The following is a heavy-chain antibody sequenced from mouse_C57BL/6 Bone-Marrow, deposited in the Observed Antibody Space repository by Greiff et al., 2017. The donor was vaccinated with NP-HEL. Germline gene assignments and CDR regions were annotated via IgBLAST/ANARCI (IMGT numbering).Heavy chain of an antibody. D-gene: IGHD4-1*02. CDR1: GYSITSGYY. J-gene: IGHJ3*01. Sequence: VQLKESGPGLVKPSQSLSLTCSVTGYSITSGYYWNWIRQFPGNKLEWMGYISYDGSNNYNPSLKNRISITRDTSKNQFFLKLNSVTTEDTATYYCARVQLGRFAYWGQGTLVTVSA. CDR3: ARVQLGRFAY. CDR2: ISYDGSN. V-gene: IGHV3-6*01.